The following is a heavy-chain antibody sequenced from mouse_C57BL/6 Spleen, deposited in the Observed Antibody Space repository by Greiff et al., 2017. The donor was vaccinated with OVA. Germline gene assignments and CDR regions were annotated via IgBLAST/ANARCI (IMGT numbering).Heavy chain of an antibody. D-gene: IGHD2-5*01. J-gene: IGHJ4*01. CDR2: IDPEDGET. Sequence: DVHLVESGAELVKPGASVKLSCTASGFNIKDYYMHWVKQRTEQGLEWIGRIDPEDGETKYAPKFQGKATITADTSSNTAYLQLSSLTSEDTAVYYCARERAYSNYVYAMDYWGQGTSVTVSS. V-gene: IGHV14-2*01. CDR3: ARERAYSNYVYAMDY. CDR1: GFNIKDYY.